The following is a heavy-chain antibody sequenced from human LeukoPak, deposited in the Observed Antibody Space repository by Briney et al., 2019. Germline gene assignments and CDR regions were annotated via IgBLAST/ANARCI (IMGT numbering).Heavy chain of an antibody. Sequence: PGGSLRLSCVASGFTFSNYAMSWVRQAPGKGLKWVSSISGSGVPTYYADSVKGRFTISRDNSKNTMCLEMKSLRAEDTAVYYCAKEGSWLGEITFDYWGQGTLVTVSS. CDR2: ISGSGVPT. J-gene: IGHJ4*02. D-gene: IGHD3-10*01. V-gene: IGHV3-23*01. CDR3: AKEGSWLGEITFDY. CDR1: GFTFSNYA.